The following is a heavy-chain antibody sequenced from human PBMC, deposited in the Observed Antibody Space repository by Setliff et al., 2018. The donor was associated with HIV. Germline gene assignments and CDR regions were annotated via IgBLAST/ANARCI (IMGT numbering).Heavy chain of an antibody. J-gene: IGHJ4*02. CDR3: ARGYCSSTSCYGIYYFDN. Sequence: ASVKVSCKASGYNFTSHDINWVRQAPGQGLEWMGWMNPKSANTGYARKFQGRVTMTRKTSISTAYMELRSLRSDDTAVYYCARGYCSSTSCYGIYYFDNWGQGTPVTVSS. V-gene: IGHV1-8*01. D-gene: IGHD2-2*01. CDR2: MNPKSANT. CDR1: GYNFTSHD.